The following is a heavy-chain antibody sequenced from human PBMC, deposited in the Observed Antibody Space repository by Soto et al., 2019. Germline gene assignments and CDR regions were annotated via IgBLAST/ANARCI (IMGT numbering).Heavy chain of an antibody. D-gene: IGHD4-17*01. V-gene: IGHV5-10-1*01. CDR3: ARHLPYGDYVYYGMDV. CDR2: IDPSDSYT. CDR1: GYSFTSYW. Sequence: GESLKISCKGSGYSFTSYWISWVRQMPGKGLEWMGRIDPSDSYTNYSPSFQGHVTISADKSISTAYLQWSSLKASDTAMYYCARHLPYGDYVYYGMDVWGQGTTVTVSS. J-gene: IGHJ6*02.